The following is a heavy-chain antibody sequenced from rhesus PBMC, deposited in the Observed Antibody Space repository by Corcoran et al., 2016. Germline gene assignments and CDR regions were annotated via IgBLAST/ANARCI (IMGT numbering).Heavy chain of an antibody. Sequence: QVTLKESGPALVKPTQTHTPTCTFSGFSPTTRGMGVGWRREHPGQALEWLALIYWDDDKRYSTSLKTSLTISKDTSKNQVVLTMTNMDPVDTATYYCVRPGYSGDFDYWGQGVLVTVSS. CDR3: VRPGYSGDFDY. D-gene: IGHD5-42*01. J-gene: IGHJ4*01. CDR2: IYWDDDK. V-gene: IGHV2-174*01. CDR1: GFSPTTRGMG.